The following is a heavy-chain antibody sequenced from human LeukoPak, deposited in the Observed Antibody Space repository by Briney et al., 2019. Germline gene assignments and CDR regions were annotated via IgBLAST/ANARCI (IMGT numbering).Heavy chain of an antibody. J-gene: IGHJ6*02. Sequence: GGSLRLSCAASGFTFSSYAMHWVRQAPGKGLEWVAVISYDGSNKYYADSVKGRFTISRDNSKNTLYLQMNSLRAEDTAVYYCARDWIGRYFDWLQQYRNYYYGMDDWGQGTTVTVSS. CDR3: ARDWIGRYFDWLQQYRNYYYGMDD. CDR2: ISYDGSNK. D-gene: IGHD3-9*01. CDR1: GFTFSSYA. V-gene: IGHV3-30-3*01.